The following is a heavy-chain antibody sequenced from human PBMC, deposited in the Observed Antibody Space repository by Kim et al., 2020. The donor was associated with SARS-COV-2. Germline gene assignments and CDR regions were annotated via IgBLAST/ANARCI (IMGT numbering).Heavy chain of an antibody. CDR3: AAGYSSSWQTDYFDY. Sequence: QGRFTISRTNAQNSLYLQMNSLRAEDTAVYYCAAGYSSSWQTDYFDYWGQGTLVTVSS. V-gene: IGHV3-11*04. J-gene: IGHJ4*02. D-gene: IGHD6-13*01.